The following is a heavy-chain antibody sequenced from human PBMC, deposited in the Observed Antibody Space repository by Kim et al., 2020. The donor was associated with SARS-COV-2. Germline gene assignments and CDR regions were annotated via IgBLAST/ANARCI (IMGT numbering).Heavy chain of an antibody. J-gene: IGHJ6*02. CDR3: ARGRIAVAGNYYYYGMDV. V-gene: IGHV3-21*01. CDR2: ISSSSSYI. D-gene: IGHD6-19*01. CDR1: GFTFSSYS. Sequence: GGSLRLSCAASGFTFSSYSMNWVRQAPGKGLEWVSSISSSSSYIYYADSVKGRFTISRDNAKSSLYLQMNSLRAEDTAVYYCARGRIAVAGNYYYYGMDVWGQGTTVTVSS.